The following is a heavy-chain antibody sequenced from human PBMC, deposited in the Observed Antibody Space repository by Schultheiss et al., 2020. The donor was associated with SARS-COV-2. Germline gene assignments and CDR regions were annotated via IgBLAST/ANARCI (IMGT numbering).Heavy chain of an antibody. D-gene: IGHD6-19*01. J-gene: IGHJ4*02. Sequence: GGSLRLSCAASGFTFSSYGMHWVRQAPGKGLEWVSVIYSGGSTYYADSVKGRFTISRDNSKNTLYLQMNSLRAEDTAVYYCARDLSYSSGWSYFDYWGQGTLVTVSS. CDR3: ARDLSYSSGWSYFDY. CDR2: IYSGGST. V-gene: IGHV3-NL1*01. CDR1: GFTFSSYG.